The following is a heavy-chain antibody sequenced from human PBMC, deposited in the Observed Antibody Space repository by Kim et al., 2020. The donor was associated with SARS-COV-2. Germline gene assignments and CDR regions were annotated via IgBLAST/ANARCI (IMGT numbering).Heavy chain of an antibody. Sequence: ASVKVSCKVSGYNLTELSMHWVRQAPGKGLEWMGGFDPEDGETIYAQKFQGRVTMTEDTSTDTAYMELSSLRSEDTAVYYCATWPDSGSYYDFDYWGQGTLVTVSS. V-gene: IGHV1-24*01. CDR2: FDPEDGET. CDR1: GYNLTELS. CDR3: ATWPDSGSYYDFDY. D-gene: IGHD1-26*01. J-gene: IGHJ4*02.